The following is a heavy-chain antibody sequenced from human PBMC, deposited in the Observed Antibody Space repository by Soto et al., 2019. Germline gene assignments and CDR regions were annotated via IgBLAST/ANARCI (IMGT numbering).Heavy chain of an antibody. V-gene: IGHV3-23*01. CDR2: ISGSGGST. CDR3: AKDSPEGYIAAPY. D-gene: IGHD6-13*01. J-gene: IGHJ4*02. Sequence: PKSSVRLYCAASGFTFSIYAMSWVRQAPGKGLEWVSAISGSGGSTYYADSVKGRFTISRDNSKNTLYLQMNSLRAEDTAVYYCAKDSPEGYIAAPYWGQGTLVTVSS. CDR1: GFTFSIYA.